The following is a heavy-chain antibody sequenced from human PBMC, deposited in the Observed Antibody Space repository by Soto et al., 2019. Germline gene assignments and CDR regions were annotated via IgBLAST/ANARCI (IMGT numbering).Heavy chain of an antibody. J-gene: IGHJ4*02. CDR1: GFTFSTYA. CDR3: AKLSSWLGVVAKSGMDYDS. V-gene: IGHV3-23*01. Sequence: EVQLLESGGGLVQPGGSLRLSCAASGFTFSTYAMSWVRQAPGKGLEWVSGITGTSVRTYYADSVQGRFTISRDNSNNSLFMQMHSLRAEDSDLYYGAKLSSWLGVVAKSGMDYDSWGEGSLVTVYS. D-gene: IGHD2-15*01. CDR2: ITGTSVRT.